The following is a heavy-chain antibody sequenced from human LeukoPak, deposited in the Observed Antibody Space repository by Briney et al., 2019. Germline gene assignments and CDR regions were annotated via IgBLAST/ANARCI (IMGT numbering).Heavy chain of an antibody. J-gene: IGHJ4*02. CDR2: ISYDGSNK. CDR1: GFTFSSYA. V-gene: IGHV3-30-3*01. Sequence: PGRSLRLSCAASGFTFSSYAMHWVRQAPGKGLEWVAVISYDGSNKYYADSVKGRFTISRDNSKNTLYLQMNSLRAEDTAVYYCARTPRDIVVVVADGFDYWGQGTLVTVSS. D-gene: IGHD2-15*01. CDR3: ARTPRDIVVVVADGFDY.